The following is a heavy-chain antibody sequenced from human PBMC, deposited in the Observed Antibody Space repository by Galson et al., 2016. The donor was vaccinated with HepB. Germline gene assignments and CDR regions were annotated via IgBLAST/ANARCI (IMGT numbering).Heavy chain of an antibody. Sequence: SLRLSCAASGFIVSSNDMSWVRQAPGKGLEWVSVPYSGGSTYYADSVKGRFTISRDNSKNTLYLQMNSLGAEDTAIYYCAVRYSSIWYFQHWGRGTLVSVSS. J-gene: IGHJ1*01. D-gene: IGHD6-13*01. CDR3: AVRYSSIWYFQH. CDR2: PYSGGST. CDR1: GFIVSSND. V-gene: IGHV3-53*01.